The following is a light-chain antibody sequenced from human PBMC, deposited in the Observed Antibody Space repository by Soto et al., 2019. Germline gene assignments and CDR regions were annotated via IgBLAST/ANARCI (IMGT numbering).Light chain of an antibody. CDR3: QQYNGYSRT. CDR1: QSISSW. CDR2: KAS. Sequence: DIQLTQSPSFLSASVGDRVTITCRASQSISSWLAWYPQKPGKAPKLLIYKASSLESGVPSRFSGSGSGTDFTLTISSLQPDDFATYYCQQYNGYSRTFGQGTKVDIK. J-gene: IGKJ1*01. V-gene: IGKV1-5*03.